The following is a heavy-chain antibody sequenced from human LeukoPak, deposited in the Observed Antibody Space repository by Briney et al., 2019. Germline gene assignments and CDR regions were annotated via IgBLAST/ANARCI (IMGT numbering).Heavy chain of an antibody. D-gene: IGHD3-10*01. CDR1: GFTFSSYA. J-gene: IGHJ3*02. CDR2: ISGSGTST. Sequence: GGSPRLSCTASGFTFSSYAMSWVRQAPGTGLGWVSGISGSGTSTYYADSVKGRFTISRDNSKNTLYLQMNSLRAEDTAVYYCARDRVYASGSRDAFGIWGQGTMVAVSS. CDR3: ARDRVYASGSRDAFGI. V-gene: IGHV3-23*01.